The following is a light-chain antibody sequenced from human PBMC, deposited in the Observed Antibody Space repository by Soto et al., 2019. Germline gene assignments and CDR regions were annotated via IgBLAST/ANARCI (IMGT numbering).Light chain of an antibody. CDR3: QQRSDWPST. CDR1: QSVSSY. J-gene: IGKJ4*01. Sequence: EIVLTQSPATLSLSPGERATLSCRASQSVSSYLAWYQQKPGQAPRLLIYDASNRATGIPARFSGSGSGTEFTLTISSLEPGDFAVYSCQQRSDWPSTFGGGTKVQIK. CDR2: DAS. V-gene: IGKV3-11*01.